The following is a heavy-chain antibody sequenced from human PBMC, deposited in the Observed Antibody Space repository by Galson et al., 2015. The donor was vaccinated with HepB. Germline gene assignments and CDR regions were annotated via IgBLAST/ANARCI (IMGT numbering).Heavy chain of an antibody. V-gene: IGHV1-69*01. CDR3: ARRPYSGSLMDFDY. CDR1: GGTFSSYA. D-gene: IGHD1-26*01. Sequence: KVSCKASGGTFSSYAISWVRQAPGQGLEWMGGIIPIFGTANYAQKFQGRVTITADESTSTAYMELSSLRSEDTAVYYCARRPYSGSLMDFDYWGQGTLVTVSS. J-gene: IGHJ4*02. CDR2: IIPIFGTA.